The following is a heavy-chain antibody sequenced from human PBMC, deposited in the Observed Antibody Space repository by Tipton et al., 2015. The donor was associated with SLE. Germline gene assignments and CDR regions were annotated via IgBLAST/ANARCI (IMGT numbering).Heavy chain of an antibody. V-gene: IGHV3-33*01. Sequence: SLRLSCAASGFTFSSYGMHWVRQAPGKGLEWVAVIWYDGSNKYYADSVKGRFTISRDNSKNTLYLQMNSLRAEDTAVYYCARDGGGDYFDYWGQGTLVTVSS. D-gene: IGHD3-10*01. CDR1: GFTFSSYG. CDR3: ARDGGGDYFDY. CDR2: IWYDGSNK. J-gene: IGHJ4*02.